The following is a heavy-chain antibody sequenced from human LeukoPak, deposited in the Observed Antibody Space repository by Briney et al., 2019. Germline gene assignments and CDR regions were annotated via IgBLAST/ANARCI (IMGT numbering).Heavy chain of an antibody. D-gene: IGHD6-13*01. CDR2: ITPILGIA. Sequence: ASVKVSCKASGGTFSSYTISWVRQAPGQGLEWMGRITPILGIANYAQKFQGRVTITADKSTSTAYMELSSLRSEDTAVYYCARDRNLEGIALSNWFDPWGQGTLVTVSS. J-gene: IGHJ5*02. CDR1: GGTFSSYT. CDR3: ARDRNLEGIALSNWFDP. V-gene: IGHV1-69*04.